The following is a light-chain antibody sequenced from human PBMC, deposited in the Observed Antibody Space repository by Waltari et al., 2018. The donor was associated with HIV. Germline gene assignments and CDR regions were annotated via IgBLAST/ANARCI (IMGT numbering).Light chain of an antibody. V-gene: IGLV3-21*02. J-gene: IGLJ2*01. CDR3: QLWDTSSDHPAF. CDR1: NIEYKV. CDR2: DYS. Sequence: SYVLTQPPSVSVAPGQTANIPCWGQNIEYKVIQWYQQKPGQAPVLVIYDYSDRPTGIPERFSGSNSGNTATLTVSMVEAGDEADYYCQLWDTSSDHPAFFGGGTKLTVV.